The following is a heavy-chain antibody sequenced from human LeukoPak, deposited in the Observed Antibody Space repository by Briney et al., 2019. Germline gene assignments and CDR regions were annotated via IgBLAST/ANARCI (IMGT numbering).Heavy chain of an antibody. J-gene: IGHJ4*02. V-gene: IGHV3-48*02. CDR1: GFTFNTYS. Sequence: GGSLRLSCAASGFTFNTYSMNWVRQAPGKGLEWVSYISSSSTSIYYADSVKGRFTISRDNAKNSLYLQMNSLRDEDTAVYYCARDADSSAYQPYFDYWGQGTLLTVSS. D-gene: IGHD3-22*01. CDR3: ARDADSSAYQPYFDY. CDR2: ISSSSTSI.